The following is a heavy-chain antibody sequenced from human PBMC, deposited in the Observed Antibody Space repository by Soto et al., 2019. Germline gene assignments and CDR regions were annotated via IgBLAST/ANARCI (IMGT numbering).Heavy chain of an antibody. CDR3: AKERATTTAFDY. J-gene: IGHJ4*02. CDR1: GFTVSSNY. Sequence: EVQLVETGGGLIQPGGSLRLSCAASGFTVSSNYMNWARQAPGKGLEWVSLITDNGGSTYYADSVKGRFTISRDNTKNTLFLQMNSLRAEDTAVYYCAKERATTTAFDYWGQGALVTVSS. D-gene: IGHD4-17*01. CDR2: ITDNGGST. V-gene: IGHV3-53*02.